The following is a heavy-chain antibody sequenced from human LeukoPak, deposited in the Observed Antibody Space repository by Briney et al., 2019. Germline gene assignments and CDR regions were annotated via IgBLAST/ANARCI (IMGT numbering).Heavy chain of an antibody. CDR1: GYTFTGYY. D-gene: IGHD2-2*01. Sequence: ASVKVSCKASGYTFTGYYMHWVRQAPGQGLGWMGWINPNSGGINYAQKFQGRVTMTRDTSISTAYMELSRLRSDDTAVYYCARVLGYCSSTSCPWPDYWGQGTLVSVSS. J-gene: IGHJ4*02. CDR3: ARVLGYCSSTSCPWPDY. CDR2: INPNSGGI. V-gene: IGHV1-2*02.